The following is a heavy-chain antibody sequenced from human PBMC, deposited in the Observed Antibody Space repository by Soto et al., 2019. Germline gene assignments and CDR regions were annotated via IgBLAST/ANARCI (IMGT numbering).Heavy chain of an antibody. D-gene: IGHD3-10*01. CDR3: ARDNNFFDSGTGVDY. CDR1: GFSFSSYS. CDR2: ITSSSTYI. Sequence: EGQLVESGGGLVKPGGSLRLSCAASGFSFSSYSLNWVRQAPGKGLEWVSSITSSSTYIHYADSVKGRFSISRDNTKNSLYLQMNSLRVEDTAVYYCARDNNFFDSGTGVDYWGQGTLVTV. J-gene: IGHJ4*02. V-gene: IGHV3-21*01.